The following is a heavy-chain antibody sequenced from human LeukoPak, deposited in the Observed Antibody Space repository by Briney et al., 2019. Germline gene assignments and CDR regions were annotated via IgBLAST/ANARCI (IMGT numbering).Heavy chain of an antibody. CDR1: GFTFSSYW. J-gene: IGHJ4*02. D-gene: IGHD6-19*01. CDR2: IKQDGSEK. CDR3: ASAFYSSGWYM. V-gene: IGHV3-7*01. Sequence: PGGSLRLSCAASGFTFSSYWMSWVRQAPGKGLEWVANIKQDGSEKYYVDSVKGRFTISRDNAKNSLYLQMNSLRAEDMAVYYCASAFYSSGWYMWGQGTLVTVSS.